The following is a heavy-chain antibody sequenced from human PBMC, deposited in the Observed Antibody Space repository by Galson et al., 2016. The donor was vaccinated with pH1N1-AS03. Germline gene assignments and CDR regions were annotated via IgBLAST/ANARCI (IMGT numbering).Heavy chain of an antibody. J-gene: IGHJ4*02. CDR2: IYPSDSDI. Sequence: SGAEVKKPGESLKISCKGSGYSFISYWTGWVRQMPGKGLELLGIIYPSDSDIRYSPSFQGQITISVDKTITTAFLQWTSLKPSDTGMYYCARLPVSATDPLYYFDLWGQGTLVTVSS. V-gene: IGHV5-51*01. CDR1: GYSFISYW. D-gene: IGHD2-15*01. CDR3: ARLPVSATDPLYYFDL.